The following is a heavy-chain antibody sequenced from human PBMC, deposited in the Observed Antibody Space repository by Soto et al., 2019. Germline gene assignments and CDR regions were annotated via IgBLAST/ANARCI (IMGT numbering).Heavy chain of an antibody. Sequence: QVQLQESGPGLVKPSETLSLTCTVSDASLSPDYWGWIRQPPGRGLEWLGYIYYTGRAATYTASPKSRVTRSLDTSTRQIPLLLPAESAADTAVYHCARRRGDARGTRFDSWGQGTLVTVSS. J-gene: IGHJ4*02. D-gene: IGHD1-26*01. V-gene: IGHV4-59*01. CDR3: ARRRGDARGTRFDS. CDR1: DASLSPDY. CDR2: IYYTGRAA.